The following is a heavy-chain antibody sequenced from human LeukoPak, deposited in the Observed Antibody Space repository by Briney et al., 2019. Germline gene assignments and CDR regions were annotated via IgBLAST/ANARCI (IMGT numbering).Heavy chain of an antibody. CDR2: ITSSSTYV. D-gene: IGHD2-8*02. J-gene: IGHJ6*03. Sequence: GGSLRLSCEASGFTFSTYNMNWVRQAPGKRLEWVSSITSSSTYVFYADSVKGRFTISRDNAKNSLYLQINSLRAEDTAVYYCARAGGLVGYYYYYYMDVWGKGTTVTVSS. CDR1: GFTFSTYN. V-gene: IGHV3-21*04. CDR3: ARAGGLVGYYYYYYMDV.